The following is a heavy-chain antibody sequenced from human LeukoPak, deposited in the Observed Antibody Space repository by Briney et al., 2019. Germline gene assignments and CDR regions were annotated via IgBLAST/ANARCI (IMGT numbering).Heavy chain of an antibody. Sequence: PGGSLRLSCAASGFTFSSYAMSWVRQAPGKGLEWVSSISGSAGSAYYADSVKGRFSISRDNSKNTLYLQMNSLRADDTAVYYCGGSRSFFWGQGTLVTVSS. CDR3: GGSRSFF. V-gene: IGHV3-23*01. CDR2: ISGSAGSA. J-gene: IGHJ4*02. CDR1: GFTFSSYA. D-gene: IGHD6-13*01.